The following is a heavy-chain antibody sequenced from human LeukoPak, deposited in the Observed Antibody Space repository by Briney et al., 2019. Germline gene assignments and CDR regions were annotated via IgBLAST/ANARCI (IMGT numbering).Heavy chain of an antibody. V-gene: IGHV3-48*02. Sequence: QSGGSLRLPCAASGFTFSSYSMNWVRQAPGKGLEWVSHITASGTAMFYADSVKGRFTISRDNAKNSLYLQMNSLRDEDTAVYYCASSGSYRFDYWGQGTLVTVSS. CDR2: ITASGTAM. CDR3: ASSGSYRFDY. D-gene: IGHD1-26*01. J-gene: IGHJ4*02. CDR1: GFTFSSYS.